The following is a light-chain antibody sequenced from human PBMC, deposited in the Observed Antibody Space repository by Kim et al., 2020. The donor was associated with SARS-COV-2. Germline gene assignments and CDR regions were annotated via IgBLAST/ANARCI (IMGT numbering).Light chain of an antibody. J-gene: IGKJ1*01. Sequence: DIQMTQFPSTLSGSVGDRVTITCRASQSFNDWLAWYQQKPGKAPNLLLYKASNLKSGVSSRFSGSGSGTEFTLTISSLQPDNAATNYSQQYSNNSRTFGQGTKVDIK. V-gene: IGKV1-5*03. CDR2: KAS. CDR1: QSFNDW. CDR3: QQYSNNSRT.